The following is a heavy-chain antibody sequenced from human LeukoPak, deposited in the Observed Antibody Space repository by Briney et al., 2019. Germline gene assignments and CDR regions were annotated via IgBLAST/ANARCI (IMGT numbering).Heavy chain of an antibody. CDR3: ATDLFDYMDV. D-gene: IGHD2-21*01. J-gene: IGHJ6*03. V-gene: IGHV3-21*01. Sequence: GGSLRLSCAASGFTFSSYGMQWVRQAPGEGLEWVSSISFSSTYIYYADSVKGRFTISRDNAKNSLYLQMNSLRAEDTAVYYCATDLFDYMDVWGKGTTVTVSS. CDR1: GFTFSSYG. CDR2: ISFSSTYI.